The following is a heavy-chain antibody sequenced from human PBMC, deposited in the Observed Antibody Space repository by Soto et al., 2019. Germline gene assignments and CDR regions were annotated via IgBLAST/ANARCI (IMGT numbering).Heavy chain of an antibody. D-gene: IGHD2-8*02. CDR2: ISRGGDSA. V-gene: IGHV3-23*01. Sequence: GGSLRLSCVASGLIFSSFGMTWVRQAPGKGLEWVSGISRGGDSAYYADSVKGRFTIYRDNSKKTLYLQMNSLRAEDTAVYYCAKDGDIVLLAADFWGQGTLVTVSS. CDR1: GLIFSSFG. CDR3: AKDGDIVLLAADF. J-gene: IGHJ4*02.